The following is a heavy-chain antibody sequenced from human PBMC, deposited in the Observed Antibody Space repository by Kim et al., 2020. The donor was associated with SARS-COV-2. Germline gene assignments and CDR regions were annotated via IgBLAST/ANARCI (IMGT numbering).Heavy chain of an antibody. J-gene: IGHJ5*02. V-gene: IGHV3-30*18. CDR1: GFTFSSYG. D-gene: IGHD6-13*01. CDR2: ISYDGSNK. Sequence: GGSLRLSCAASGFTFSSYGMHWVRQAPGKGLEWVAVISYDGSNKYYADSVKGRFTISRDNSKNTLYLQMNSLRAEDTAVYYCAKDENSSSWYNWFDPWGQGTLVTVSS. CDR3: AKDENSSSWYNWFDP.